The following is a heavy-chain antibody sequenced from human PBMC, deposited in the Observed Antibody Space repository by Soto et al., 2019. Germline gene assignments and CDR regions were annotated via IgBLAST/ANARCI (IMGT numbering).Heavy chain of an antibody. V-gene: IGHV3-15*01. CDR3: TTEQQLVRGYYFDY. D-gene: IGHD6-13*01. CDR2: IKSKTDGGTT. Sequence: LRLSCAASGFTFSNAWMSWVRQAPGKGLEWVGRIKSKTDGGTTDYAAPVKGRFTISRDDSKNTLYLQMNSLKTEDTAVYYCTTEQQLVRGYYFDYWGQGTLVTVSS. J-gene: IGHJ4*02. CDR1: GFTFSNAW.